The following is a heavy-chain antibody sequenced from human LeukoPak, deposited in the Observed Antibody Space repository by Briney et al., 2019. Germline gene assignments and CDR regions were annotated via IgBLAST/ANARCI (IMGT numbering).Heavy chain of an antibody. V-gene: IGHV3-48*01. D-gene: IGHD3-9*01. J-gene: IGHJ4*02. CDR2: ISGSNTNI. Sequence: GGSARLSCAASGFTFSRYTLSCVRQAPGKGLEWISYISGSNTNIWYADSVKGRFTISRDSANNSLYLQMNSLRAEDTAVYYCARDHDWAFDYWGQGTLVTVSS. CDR1: GFTFSRYT. CDR3: ARDHDWAFDY.